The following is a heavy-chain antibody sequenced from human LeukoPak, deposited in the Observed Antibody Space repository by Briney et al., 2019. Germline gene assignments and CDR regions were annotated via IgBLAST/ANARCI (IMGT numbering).Heavy chain of an antibody. Sequence: GGSLRLSCAASGFIFSDYWMHWVRKAPGKGLVWVSRINSDGSSTSHADSVKGRFTISRDNAKNTLYLQMNSLRAEDTAVYYCARVQRAAAAIPGGSYNWFDPWGQGTLVTVSS. V-gene: IGHV3-74*01. J-gene: IGHJ5*02. D-gene: IGHD6-13*01. CDR1: GFIFSDYW. CDR2: INSDGSST. CDR3: ARVQRAAAAIPGGSYNWFDP.